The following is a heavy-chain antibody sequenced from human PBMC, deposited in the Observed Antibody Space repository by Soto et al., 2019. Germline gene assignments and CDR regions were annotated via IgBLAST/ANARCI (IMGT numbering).Heavy chain of an antibody. CDR2: ISSSSSTI. D-gene: IGHD1-26*01. Sequence: GGSLRLSCAASGFTFSSYSMNWVRQAPGKGLEWVSYISSSSSTIYYADSVKGRFTISRDNAKNSLYLQMNSLRDEDTAVYYCARDLMLSVGATPSFFDYWGQGTLVTVSS. CDR3: ARDLMLSVGATPSFFDY. CDR1: GFTFSSYS. J-gene: IGHJ4*02. V-gene: IGHV3-48*02.